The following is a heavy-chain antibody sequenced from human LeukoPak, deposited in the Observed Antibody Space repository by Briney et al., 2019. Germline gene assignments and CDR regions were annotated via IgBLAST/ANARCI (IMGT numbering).Heavy chain of an antibody. CDR2: INPNSGGT. Sequence: GASVTVSCKASGYTFTGYYMHWVRQAPGQGLEWMGRINPNSGGTNYAQKFQGRVTMTRDTSISTAYMELSRLSSDDTAVYYCATGGYSSNPIDYWGQGTLVTVSS. CDR1: GYTFTGYY. V-gene: IGHV1-2*06. D-gene: IGHD6-13*01. CDR3: ATGGYSSNPIDY. J-gene: IGHJ4*02.